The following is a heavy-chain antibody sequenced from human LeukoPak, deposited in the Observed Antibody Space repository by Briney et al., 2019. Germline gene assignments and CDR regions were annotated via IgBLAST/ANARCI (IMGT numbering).Heavy chain of an antibody. Sequence: SETLSLTCTVSGGSISSYYWSWIRQPAGKGLEWIGRIYISGSTNYNPSLKSRVTMSVDTSKNQFSLKLSFVTAADTAVYYCARDRGTWNDDGFDYWGQGTLVTVSS. CDR1: GGSISSYY. CDR3: ARDRGTWNDDGFDY. J-gene: IGHJ4*02. V-gene: IGHV4-4*07. D-gene: IGHD1-1*01. CDR2: IYISGST.